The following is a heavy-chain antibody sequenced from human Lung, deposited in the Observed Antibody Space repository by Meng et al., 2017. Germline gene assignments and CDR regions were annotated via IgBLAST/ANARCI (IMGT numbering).Heavy chain of an antibody. D-gene: IGHD4-11*01. Sequence: VQRWALGGGRLKPSETPSLTCVVSGGSFSYYYWSWIRQPPGKGMEWIGEINHSGSTNYNPSLESRATISVDTSQNNLSLKLSSVTAADSAVYYCARGPTTMAHDFDYWGQGTLVTVSS. CDR2: INHSGST. J-gene: IGHJ4*02. V-gene: IGHV4-34*01. CDR1: GGSFSYYY. CDR3: ARGPTTMAHDFDY.